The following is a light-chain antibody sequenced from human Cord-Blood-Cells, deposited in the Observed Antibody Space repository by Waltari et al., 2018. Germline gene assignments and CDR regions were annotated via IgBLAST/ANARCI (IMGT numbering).Light chain of an antibody. CDR2: LGS. CDR1: QSLLHSNGYNY. J-gene: IGKJ1*01. V-gene: IGKV2-28*01. CDR3: MQALQTPWT. Sequence: DIVMTQSPLSLPVTPGEPASIYCSSSQSLLHSNGYNYLDWYLQKPGQSPQLLIYLGSNRASGVPDRFSGSGSSTDFTRKSSRVEAEDVGVYYCMQALQTPWTFGQGTKVEIK.